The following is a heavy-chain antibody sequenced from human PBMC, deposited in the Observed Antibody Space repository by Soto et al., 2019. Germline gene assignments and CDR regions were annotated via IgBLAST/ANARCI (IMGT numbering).Heavy chain of an antibody. CDR2: ISGSGGST. CDR3: AKDPSGIWQIFDY. CDR1: GFTFSSYA. V-gene: IGHV3-23*01. J-gene: IGHJ4*02. Sequence: LRLSCAASGFTFSSYAMSWVRQAPGKGLEWVSAISGSGGSTYYADSVKGRFTISRDNSKNTLYLQMNSLRAEDTAVYYCAKDPSGIWQIFDYWGQATLVTVSS. D-gene: IGHD3-3*01.